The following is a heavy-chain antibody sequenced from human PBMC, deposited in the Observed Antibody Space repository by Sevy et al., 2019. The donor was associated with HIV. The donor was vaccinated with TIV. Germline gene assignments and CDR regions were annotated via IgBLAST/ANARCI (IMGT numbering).Heavy chain of an antibody. J-gene: IGHJ6*02. CDR2: ISYDGSNK. CDR1: GFTFSSYG. Sequence: GGSLRLSCAASGFTFSSYGMHWVRQAPGKGLEWVAVISYDGSNKYYADSVKGRFTISRDNSKNTLYLQMNSLRAEVTAGYYCAKDGLRFLEWDPLYRGYDGGYYYYGMDVWGQGTTVTVSS. D-gene: IGHD3-3*01. CDR3: AKDGLRFLEWDPLYRGYDGGYYYYGMDV. V-gene: IGHV3-30*18.